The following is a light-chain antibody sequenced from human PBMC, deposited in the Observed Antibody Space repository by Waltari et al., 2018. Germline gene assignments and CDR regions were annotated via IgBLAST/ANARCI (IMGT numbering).Light chain of an antibody. V-gene: IGKV3-15*01. CDR3: QQYNRWPPIT. CDR1: QSIATN. J-gene: IGKJ5*01. Sequence: EVVMTQSPATLSVSPGGRATLSCRASQSIATNLAWYQRRRGQAPRLLIVDASTRATSISGRFSGSGSGTEFTLTISSLQSEDSAVYYCQQYNRWPPITFGQGTRLEIK. CDR2: DAS.